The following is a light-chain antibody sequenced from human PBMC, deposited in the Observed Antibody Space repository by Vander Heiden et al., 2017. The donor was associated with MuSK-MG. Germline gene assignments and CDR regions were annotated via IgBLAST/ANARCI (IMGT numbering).Light chain of an antibody. Sequence: QIPQSPSTLSASVGDTVTITCRASQSISSWLAWYQQKPGKAPNLLIYKASSLESGVPSRFSGSGSGTEFTLTISSLQPDDVATYYCQQYNYSPLTFGGGTRVEIK. V-gene: IGKV1-5*03. CDR1: QSISSW. CDR3: QQYNYSPLT. CDR2: KAS. J-gene: IGKJ4*01.